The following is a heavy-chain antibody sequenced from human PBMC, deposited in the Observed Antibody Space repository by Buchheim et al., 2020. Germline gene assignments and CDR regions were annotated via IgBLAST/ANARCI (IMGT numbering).Heavy chain of an antibody. CDR3: ASGDANFDH. CDR1: GISFRSSD. CDR2: ISSGSSTI. D-gene: IGHD2-8*01. J-gene: IGHJ4*02. V-gene: IGHV3-48*01. Sequence: EVQVVESGGGLVQPGGSLRLSCAASGISFRSSDMNWVRQAPGKGLEWVSYISSGSSTIYYADSVKGRFTISRDNATSSLYLQMNSLRVEDTAVYYCASGDANFDHWGRGTL.